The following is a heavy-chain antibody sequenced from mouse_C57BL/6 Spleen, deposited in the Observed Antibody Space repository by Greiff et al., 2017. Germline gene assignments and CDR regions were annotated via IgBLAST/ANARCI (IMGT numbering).Heavy chain of an antibody. CDR1: GFSLTSYG. CDR2: IWSGGST. J-gene: IGHJ4*01. CDR3: ARKGYGYDYAMDY. Sequence: QVQLKQSGPGLVQPSQSLSITCTVSGFSLTSYGVHWVRQSPGKGLEWLGVIWSGGSTDYNAAFISRLSISKDNSNSQVFFKMNSLQADDTAIYYCARKGYGYDYAMDYWGQGTSVTVSS. V-gene: IGHV2-2*01. D-gene: IGHD2-2*01.